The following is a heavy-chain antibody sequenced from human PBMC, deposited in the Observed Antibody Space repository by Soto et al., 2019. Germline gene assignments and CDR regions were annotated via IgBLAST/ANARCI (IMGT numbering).Heavy chain of an antibody. CDR3: VRDSITYYYGMDV. CDR2: INWNSNDL. D-gene: IGHD1-20*01. Sequence: GGSLRLSCTASGFTFDDYAMHLVRQAPGKGLEWVSGINWNSNDLGYADSVRGRFTISRDNAKNSLYLQMHSLRPGDTAVYYCVRDSITYYYGMDVWGQGTTVTVS. J-gene: IGHJ6*02. CDR1: GFTFDDYA. V-gene: IGHV3-9*01.